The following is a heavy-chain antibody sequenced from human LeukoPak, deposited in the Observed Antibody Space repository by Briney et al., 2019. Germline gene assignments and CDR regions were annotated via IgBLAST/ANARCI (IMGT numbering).Heavy chain of an antibody. D-gene: IGHD3-22*01. CDR3: ARGRSSITMIVVVPRALDY. V-gene: IGHV4-34*01. J-gene: IGHJ4*02. CDR1: GGSFSGYY. Sequence: SETLSLTCAVYGGSFSGYYWSWIRQPPGKGLEWIGEINHSGSTNYNPSLKSRVTISVDTSKNQFSLKLISVTAADTAVYYCARGRSSITMIVVVPRALDYWGQGTLVTVSS. CDR2: INHSGST.